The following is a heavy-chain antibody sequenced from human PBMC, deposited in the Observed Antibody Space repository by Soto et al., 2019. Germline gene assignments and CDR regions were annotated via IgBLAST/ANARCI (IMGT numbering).Heavy chain of an antibody. CDR2: IYYNGST. J-gene: IGHJ4*02. CDR3: ARYRISGSWSKYDY. CDR1: GLTISSASYY. D-gene: IGHD6-13*01. V-gene: IGHV4-31*03. Sequence: SEPLSLTCSVSGLTISSASYYWSWIRQHPGKGLEWVGNIYYNGSTYYSPSLKSRVTVWFDTSKNQFSLRLTSVTAAHTAVYYCARYRISGSWSKYDYWGQGTRVTVSS.